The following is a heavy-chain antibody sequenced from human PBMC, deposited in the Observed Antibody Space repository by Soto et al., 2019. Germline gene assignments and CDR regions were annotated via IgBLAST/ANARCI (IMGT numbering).Heavy chain of an antibody. J-gene: IGHJ5*02. CDR3: ARDMREATVTTNWFDP. D-gene: IGHD4-17*01. V-gene: IGHV1-69*08. CDR1: GGTFSSYT. CDR2: IIPILGIA. Sequence: QVQLVQSGAEVKKPGSSVKVSCKASGGTFSSYTISWVRQAPGQGLEWMGRIIPILGIANYAQKFQGRVTITANKSTSTAYMELSSLRSEDTAGYYCARDMREATVTTNWFDPWGQGTLVTVSS.